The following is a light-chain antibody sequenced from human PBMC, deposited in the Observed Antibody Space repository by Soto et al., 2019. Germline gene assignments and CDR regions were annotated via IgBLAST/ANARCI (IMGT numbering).Light chain of an antibody. CDR3: QQYDSSPRT. Sequence: VLTQSPFTLSLSPGERATLCCRASQSVSSSYLAWYQQKPVQAPSLLIYGPSSRATGIPDRFRGSGSGTDFPLPINRLAPEDFAVYYCQQYDSSPRTFGQGTQVDI. V-gene: IGKV3-20*01. CDR1: QSVSSSY. CDR2: GPS. J-gene: IGKJ1*01.